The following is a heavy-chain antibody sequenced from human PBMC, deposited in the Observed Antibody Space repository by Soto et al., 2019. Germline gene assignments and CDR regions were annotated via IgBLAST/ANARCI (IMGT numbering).Heavy chain of an antibody. CDR2: IYYSGST. Sequence: QLQLQESGPGLVKPSETLSLTCTVSGGSISSSSYYWGWIRQPPGKGLEWIGSIYYSGSTYYNPSLKSRVTISVDTSKNQFSLKLSSVTAADTAVYYCARPTIYDYVWGSYRNPPPFDYWGQGTLVTVSS. CDR3: ARPTIYDYVWGSYRNPPPFDY. D-gene: IGHD3-16*02. J-gene: IGHJ4*02. CDR1: GGSISSSSYY. V-gene: IGHV4-39*01.